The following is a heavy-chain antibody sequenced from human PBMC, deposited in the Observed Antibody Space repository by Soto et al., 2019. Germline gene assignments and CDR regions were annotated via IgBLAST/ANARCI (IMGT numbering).Heavy chain of an antibody. CDR1: GFTFSSYA. D-gene: IGHD3-22*01. CDR2: ISYDGSNK. CDR3: ARAPYYSSGYSPLDY. Sequence: QVQLVESGGGVVQPGRSLRLYCAASGFTFSSYAMHWVRQAPGKGLEWVAVISYDGSNKYYADSVKGRFTISRDNSKITLYLQMNSLRAEDTAVYYCARAPYYSSGYSPLDYWGQGTLVTVSS. J-gene: IGHJ4*02. V-gene: IGHV3-30-3*01.